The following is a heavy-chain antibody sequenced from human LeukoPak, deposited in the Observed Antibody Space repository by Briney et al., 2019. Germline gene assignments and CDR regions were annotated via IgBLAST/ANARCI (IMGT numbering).Heavy chain of an antibody. J-gene: IGHJ3*02. CDR3: ARESFGSGSYAFDI. V-gene: IGHV4-34*01. Sequence: KPSETLSLTCAVYGGSFSGYYWSWIRQPPGKGLEWIGEINHSGSTNYNPSLKSRVTISVDTSKNQFSLKLSSVTAADTAVYYCARESFGSGSYAFDIWGQGTMVTVSS. CDR2: INHSGST. CDR1: GGSFSGYY. D-gene: IGHD3-10*01.